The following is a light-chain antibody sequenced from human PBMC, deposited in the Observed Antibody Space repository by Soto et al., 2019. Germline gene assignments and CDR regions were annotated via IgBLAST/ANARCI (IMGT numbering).Light chain of an antibody. Sequence: EIVLTQSPATLSLSPGERATLSCRASQSVSSYLAWYQQKPGQAPRLLIYDASSRATGIPARFSGSGFGTDFTLTISSLESEDSAVYYCQQRSYWPLTFGQGTKVDIK. V-gene: IGKV3-11*01. CDR2: DAS. CDR3: QQRSYWPLT. CDR1: QSVSSY. J-gene: IGKJ1*01.